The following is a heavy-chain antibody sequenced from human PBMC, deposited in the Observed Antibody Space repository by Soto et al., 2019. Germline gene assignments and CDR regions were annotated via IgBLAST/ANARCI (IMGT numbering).Heavy chain of an antibody. CDR2: IYYSGST. CDR1: GGSISSYY. J-gene: IGHJ5*02. CDR3: ARQEQQLDWFDP. V-gene: IGHV4-59*08. Sequence: QVQLQESGPGLVKPSETLSLTCTVSGGSISSYYWSWIRQPPGKGLEWIGYIYYSGSTNYNPSLNRRVTISVDTSKNQFSLKLSSVTAADTAVYYCARQEQQLDWFDPWGQGTLVTVSS. D-gene: IGHD6-13*01.